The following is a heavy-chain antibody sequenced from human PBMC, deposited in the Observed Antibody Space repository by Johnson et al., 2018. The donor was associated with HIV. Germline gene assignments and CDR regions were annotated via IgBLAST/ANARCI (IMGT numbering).Heavy chain of an antibody. CDR1: GFNFNHYG. D-gene: IGHD5-18*01. Sequence: QVQLVESGGGVVQPGRSLRLSCAASGFNFNHYGMHWVRQAPGKGLEWVAVISYDGSNNYYADSVKGRFTISRDNSKNTLYLQMNSLKIEDTAVYFCTAEAAIHLWLIDAFDIWGQGTMVTVSS. CDR2: ISYDGSNN. V-gene: IGHV3-30*03. CDR3: TAEAAIHLWLIDAFDI. J-gene: IGHJ3*02.